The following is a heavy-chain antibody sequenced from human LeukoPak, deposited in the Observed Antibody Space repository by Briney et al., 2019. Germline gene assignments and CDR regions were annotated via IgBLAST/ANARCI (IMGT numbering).Heavy chain of an antibody. Sequence: ASVKVSCKASGYTFTGYYMHWVRQAPGQGLEWMGWINPNSGGTNYAQKFQGRVTMTRDTSISTAYMELSRLRSDDTAVYYCARDPLYGSGSQPPFDPWGQGTLVTVSS. J-gene: IGHJ5*02. D-gene: IGHD3-10*01. V-gene: IGHV1-2*02. CDR3: ARDPLYGSGSQPPFDP. CDR1: GYTFTGYY. CDR2: INPNSGGT.